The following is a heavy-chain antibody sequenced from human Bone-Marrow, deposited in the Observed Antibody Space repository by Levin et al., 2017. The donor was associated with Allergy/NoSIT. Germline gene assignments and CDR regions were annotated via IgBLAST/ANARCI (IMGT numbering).Heavy chain of an antibody. CDR3: AKARGSTPMSLVDY. CDR1: GFTFDDYA. D-gene: IGHD3-16*01. J-gene: IGHJ4*02. CDR2: ISWNSDTI. Sequence: GGSLRLSCAASGFTFDDYAMHWVRQAPGKGLEWVSGISWNSDTIGYADSVKGRFTISRDNAKNSLYLQMNSLRAEDTALYYCAKARGSTPMSLVDYWGQGTLVTVSS. V-gene: IGHV3-9*01.